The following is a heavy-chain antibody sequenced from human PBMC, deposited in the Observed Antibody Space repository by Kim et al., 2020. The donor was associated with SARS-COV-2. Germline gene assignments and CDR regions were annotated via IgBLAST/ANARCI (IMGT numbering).Heavy chain of an antibody. D-gene: IGHD3-10*01. J-gene: IGHJ4*02. CDR3: ARDLGTAYYGADFDY. Sequence: AVKVRFTIARDNAKNPLYLQMNSLRAEVTAVYYCARDLGTAYYGADFDYWGQGTLVTVSS. V-gene: IGHV3-11*04.